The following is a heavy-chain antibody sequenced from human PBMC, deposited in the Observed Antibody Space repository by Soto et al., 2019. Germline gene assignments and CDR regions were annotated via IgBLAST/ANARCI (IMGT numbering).Heavy chain of an antibody. CDR1: GFTVSSNY. D-gene: IGHD6-13*01. CDR3: ARGAEYSSSWYGY. CDR2: IYSGGST. V-gene: IGHV3-53*02. Sequence: VQLVETGGGLIQPGGSLRLSCAASGFTVSSNYMSWVRQAPGKGLEWVSVIYSGGSTYYADSVKGRFTISRDNSKNTLYLQMNSLRAEDTAVYYCARGAEYSSSWYGYWGQGTLVTVSS. J-gene: IGHJ4*02.